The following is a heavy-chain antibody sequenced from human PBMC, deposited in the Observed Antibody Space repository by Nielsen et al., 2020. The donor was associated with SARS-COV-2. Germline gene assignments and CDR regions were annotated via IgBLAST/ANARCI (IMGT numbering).Heavy chain of an antibody. CDR1: GYTFTSYY. D-gene: IGHD3-10*01. J-gene: IGHJ6*02. Sequence: ASVKVSCKASGYTFTSYYMHWVRQAPGQGLEWMGIINPSGGSTSYAQKFQGRVTMTRDTSTSTVYMELSSLRSEGTAVYYCARMGVSMVRGVTPTNYYYYYYGMDVWGQGTTVTVSS. CDR2: INPSGGST. V-gene: IGHV1-46*01. CDR3: ARMGVSMVRGVTPTNYYYYYYGMDV.